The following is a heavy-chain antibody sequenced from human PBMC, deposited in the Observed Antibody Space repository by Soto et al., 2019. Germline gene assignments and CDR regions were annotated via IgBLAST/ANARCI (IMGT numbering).Heavy chain of an antibody. D-gene: IGHD2-2*02. Sequence: EVQLVESGGGLVQPGGSLRLSCAVSGFSFSDYYMDWVRQAPEKGLEWVGRTRNKANSYTTEYGASAKGRFTISRDDSKNSLYLQLNSLKTEDTAVYYCARVYTGSGTYHFDYWGQGTLVTVSS. CDR2: TRNKANSYTT. CDR1: GFSFSDYY. CDR3: ARVYTGSGTYHFDY. V-gene: IGHV3-72*01. J-gene: IGHJ4*02.